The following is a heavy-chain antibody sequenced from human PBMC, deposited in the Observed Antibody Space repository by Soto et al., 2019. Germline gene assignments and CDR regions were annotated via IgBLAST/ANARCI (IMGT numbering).Heavy chain of an antibody. D-gene: IGHD1-1*01. CDR1: GFTFRNYP. J-gene: IGHJ3*02. CDR2: ISFDGSKT. V-gene: IGHV3-30-3*01. CDR3: AQLLGGSYAFEI. Sequence: VQLVGSGGGVVQPGRSLRLSCAASGFTFRNYPMNWVRQAPDKGLEWVAVISFDGSKTDYADSVRGRFTISRDNSKSTLYLQMNSLRPEDTAVYYCAQLLGGSYAFEIWGHGTMVTVSS.